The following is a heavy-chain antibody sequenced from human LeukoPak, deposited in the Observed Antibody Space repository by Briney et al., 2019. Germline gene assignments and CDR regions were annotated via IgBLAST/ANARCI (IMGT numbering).Heavy chain of an antibody. V-gene: IGHV3-23*01. D-gene: IGHD2-2*03. Sequence: AGGSLRLSCAASGFTFSTYAMTWVRQAPGEGLEWVSAISGSGDTTYYAVSVKGRFSISRDNSKNTVYLQMNSLRAEDTALYFCAMDRGYWGQGTLVTVSS. CDR1: GFTFSTYA. CDR2: ISGSGDTT. J-gene: IGHJ4*02. CDR3: AMDRGY.